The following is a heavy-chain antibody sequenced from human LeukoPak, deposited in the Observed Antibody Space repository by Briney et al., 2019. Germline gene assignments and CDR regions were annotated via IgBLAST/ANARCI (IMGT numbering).Heavy chain of an antibody. J-gene: IGHJ4*02. V-gene: IGHV1-2*06. CDR2: INPNSGGT. CDR1: GYTFTSYG. CDR3: ARARSHMTLDY. Sequence: ASVKVSCKASGYTFTSYGISWVRQAPGQGLEWMGRINPNSGGTNYAQKFQGRVTMTRDTSISTAYMELSRLGSDDTAVYYCARARSHMTLDYWGQGTLVTVSS.